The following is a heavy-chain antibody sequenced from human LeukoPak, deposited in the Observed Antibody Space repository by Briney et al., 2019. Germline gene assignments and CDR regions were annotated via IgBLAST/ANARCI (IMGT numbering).Heavy chain of an antibody. CDR3: ARHVVVTAIGYYYYYMDV. D-gene: IGHD2-21*02. Sequence: GESLKISCKGSGYSFTSYWIGWVRQMPGKGLEWTGIIYPGDSDTRYSPSFQGQVTISADKSISTAYLQWSGLKASDTAMYYCARHVVVTAIGYYYYYMDVWGKGTTVTVSS. V-gene: IGHV5-51*01. CDR1: GYSFTSYW. J-gene: IGHJ6*03. CDR2: IYPGDSDT.